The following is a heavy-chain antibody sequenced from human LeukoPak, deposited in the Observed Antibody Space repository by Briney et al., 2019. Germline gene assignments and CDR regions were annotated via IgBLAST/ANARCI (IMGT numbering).Heavy chain of an antibody. D-gene: IGHD2-2*02. Sequence: SETLSLTCSVSGGSISSGDYYWSWIRQPPGKGLEWIGYTYYGGSTDYSPSLKSRLTISVDTSKNQFSLKLSSVTAADTAVYYCAIGTYTDPFFDYWGQGTLVTVSS. V-gene: IGHV4-61*08. J-gene: IGHJ4*02. CDR2: TYYGGST. CDR3: AIGTYTDPFFDY. CDR1: GGSISSGDYY.